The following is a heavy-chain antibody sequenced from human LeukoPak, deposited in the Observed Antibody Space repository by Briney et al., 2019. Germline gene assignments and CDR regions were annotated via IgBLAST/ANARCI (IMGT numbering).Heavy chain of an antibody. J-gene: IGHJ3*02. CDR2: ISWNSGSI. V-gene: IGHV3-9*03. D-gene: IGHD2-8*02. CDR1: GFTFDDYA. CDR3: AKDEFVASDFTGAFDI. Sequence: GRSLRLSSAASGFTFDDYAMHWVRQAPGKGLEWVSGISWNSGSIGYADSVKGRFTISRDNAKNSLYLQMNSLRAEDMALYYCAKDEFVASDFTGAFDIWGQGTMVTVSS.